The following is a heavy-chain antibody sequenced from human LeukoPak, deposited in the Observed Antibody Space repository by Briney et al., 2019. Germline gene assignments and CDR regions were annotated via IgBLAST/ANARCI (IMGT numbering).Heavy chain of an antibody. Sequence: ASVKVSCKVSGYTLTELSMHWVRQAPGKGLEWMGGFDPEDGETIYAQKFQGRVTMTEDTSTDTAYMELSSLRPEDTAVYYCASLGYDSSGYYRVDLHYFDYWGQGTLVTVSS. V-gene: IGHV1-24*01. CDR1: GYTLTELS. J-gene: IGHJ4*02. CDR2: FDPEDGET. D-gene: IGHD3-22*01. CDR3: ASLGYDSSGYYRVDLHYFDY.